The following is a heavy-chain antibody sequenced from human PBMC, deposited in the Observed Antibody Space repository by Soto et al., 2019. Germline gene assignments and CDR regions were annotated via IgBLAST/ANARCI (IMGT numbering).Heavy chain of an antibody. CDR2: IIPILGIA. J-gene: IGHJ4*02. V-gene: IGHV1-69*08. Sequence: QVQLVQSGAEVKKPGSSVKVSCKASGGTFSSYTISWVRQAPGQGLEWMGRIIPILGIANYAQKFQGRVTITADKSASKAYMEQSSLRSEDTAVYYCARDRTVTRGGGVDYWGQGTLVTVSS. CDR1: GGTFSSYT. D-gene: IGHD4-4*01. CDR3: ARDRTVTRGGGVDY.